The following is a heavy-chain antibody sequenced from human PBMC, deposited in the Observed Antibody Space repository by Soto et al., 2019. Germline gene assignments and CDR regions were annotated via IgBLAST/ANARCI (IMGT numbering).Heavy chain of an antibody. CDR3: AREGEMPYYYYGMDV. D-gene: IGHD3-16*01. CDR2: ISGYNGNT. CDR1: GYTFTTYG. V-gene: IGHV1-18*01. J-gene: IGHJ6*02. Sequence: QVQLVQSGAEVKKPGASVKVSCKSSGYTFTTYGISWVRQAPGQGLEWMGWISGYNGNTKYAQKFQGRVTMTTDTSTSTVYMDLRSMRSDDTAVYYCAREGEMPYYYYGMDVWGQGTTVTVYS.